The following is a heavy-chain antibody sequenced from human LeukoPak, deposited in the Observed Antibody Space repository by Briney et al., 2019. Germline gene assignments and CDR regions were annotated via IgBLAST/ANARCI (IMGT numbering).Heavy chain of an antibody. CDR3: ARTEVVRGVIMN. V-gene: IGHV2-5*01. Sequence: SGPTLVNPTQTLTLTCTFSGFSLSTSGVGVSWIRQPPGKALERFAPISWNDDKRYRPSLKCRLTIATDTSKNQRALTMTNLDPVDTATYYCARTEVVRGVIMNWGQGTLVTVSS. D-gene: IGHD3-10*01. CDR1: GFSLSTSGVG. J-gene: IGHJ4*02. CDR2: ISWNDDK.